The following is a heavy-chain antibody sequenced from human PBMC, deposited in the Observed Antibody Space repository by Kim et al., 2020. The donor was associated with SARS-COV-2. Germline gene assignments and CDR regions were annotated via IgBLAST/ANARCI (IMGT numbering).Heavy chain of an antibody. D-gene: IGHD3-9*01. J-gene: IGHJ5*02. Sequence: SETLSLTCTVSGGSISSSGYYWGWIRQPPGKGLEWIGCIYYSGSTYYNPSLKSRVTISVDTSKNQFSLKLSSVTAADTAVYYCAIDRCWFDLWGQGTLVT. CDR3: AIDRCWFDL. V-gene: IGHV4-39*01. CDR2: IYYSGST. CDR1: GGSISSSGYY.